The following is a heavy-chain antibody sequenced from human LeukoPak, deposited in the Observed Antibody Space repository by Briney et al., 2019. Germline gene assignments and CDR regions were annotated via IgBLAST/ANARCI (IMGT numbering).Heavy chain of an antibody. J-gene: IGHJ4*02. D-gene: IGHD1-26*01. V-gene: IGHV3-21*01. CDR3: ARASGTYFEYYFDY. CDR1: GFTFSNYN. Sequence: PGGSLRLPCAASGFTFSNYNMNWVRQTPGEGLEWVSSISGISSYIYYRDSVKGRFTTSRDNARNELYLQLNSLRAEDTAVYYCARASGTYFEYYFDYWGQGTLVTVSS. CDR2: ISGISSYI.